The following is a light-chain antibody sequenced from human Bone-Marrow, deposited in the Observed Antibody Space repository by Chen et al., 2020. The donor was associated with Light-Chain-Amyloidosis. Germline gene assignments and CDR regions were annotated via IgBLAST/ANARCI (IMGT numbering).Light chain of an antibody. Sequence: SYELTQPPSVSVSPGQTARLTCSGEALPKHYACWYQQKAGQAPVLVIYNDSERPSGSPERFSGSSSGKTATLTISGVQAEDEADYYCQSSDSSGASLVFGGGTKLTVL. V-gene: IGLV3-25*03. CDR2: NDS. J-gene: IGLJ3*02. CDR1: ALPKHY. CDR3: QSSDSSGASLV.